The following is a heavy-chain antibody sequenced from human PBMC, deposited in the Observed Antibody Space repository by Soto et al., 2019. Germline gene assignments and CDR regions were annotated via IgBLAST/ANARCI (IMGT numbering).Heavy chain of an antibody. CDR3: ARDIAVTHFDY. CDR1: GFTFSSYG. J-gene: IGHJ4*02. V-gene: IGHV3-33*01. D-gene: IGHD2-21*01. Sequence: GXSRRLSCVVSGFTFSSYGMHWFRQAPGKGLEWVAVIWYDGSNQYYADSVKGRFTISRDNSKNTLYLQMNSLRVEDTAVYYCARDIAVTHFDYWGQGTLVTVSS. CDR2: IWYDGSNQ.